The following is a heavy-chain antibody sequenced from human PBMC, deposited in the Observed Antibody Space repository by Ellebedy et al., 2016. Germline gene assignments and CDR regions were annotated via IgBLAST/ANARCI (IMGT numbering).Heavy chain of an antibody. J-gene: IGHJ4*02. Sequence: GGSLRLSXAASGFTFSSYSMNWVRQAPGKGLEWVSSISSSSSYIYYADSVKGRFTISRDNAKNSLYLQMNSLRAEDTALYYCAKGPCSSTSCHLDYWGQGTLVTVSS. D-gene: IGHD2-2*01. CDR2: ISSSSSYI. CDR3: AKGPCSSTSCHLDY. CDR1: GFTFSSYS. V-gene: IGHV3-21*04.